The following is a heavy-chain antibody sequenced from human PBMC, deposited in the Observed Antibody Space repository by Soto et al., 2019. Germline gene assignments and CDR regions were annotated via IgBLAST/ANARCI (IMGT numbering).Heavy chain of an antibody. D-gene: IGHD3-22*01. CDR1: GYTFTSYG. CDR2: ISAYNGNT. J-gene: IGHJ6*02. V-gene: IGHV1-18*01. Sequence: GASVKVSCKASGYTFTSYGISWVRQAPGQGXEWMGWISAYNGNTNYAQKLQGRVTMTTDTSTSTAYMELRSLSSDDTAVYYCARDTPDSSGFYYYYYGMDVWGQGSTVTVSS. CDR3: ARDTPDSSGFYYYYYGMDV.